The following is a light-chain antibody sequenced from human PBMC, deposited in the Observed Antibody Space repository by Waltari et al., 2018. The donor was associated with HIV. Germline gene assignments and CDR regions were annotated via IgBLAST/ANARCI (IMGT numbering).Light chain of an antibody. CDR1: SSDVAGFNY. CDR2: EDS. Sequence: HSALTLLASVSGSPGQSVTISCTGTSSDVAGFNYVSWYQQHPATAPKLMIYEDSNRPSGVPNRCSGSKSGNSASLTICGLQAEDEADYYCRTYTSSSTLGVFGGGTKLTVL. V-gene: IGLV2-14*01. J-gene: IGLJ3*02. CDR3: RTYTSSSTLGV.